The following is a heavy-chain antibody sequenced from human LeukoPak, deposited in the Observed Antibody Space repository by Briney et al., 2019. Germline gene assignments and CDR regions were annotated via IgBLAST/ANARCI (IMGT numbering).Heavy chain of an antibody. V-gene: IGHV3-23*01. CDR1: GFTFSRHA. D-gene: IGHD3-22*01. Sequence: TGGFLRLSCAASGFTFSRHAMSWVRQAPGKGLEWVSGISGSGGFTYYADSVKGRFTISRDNSKNTLYLQMNSLRAEDTAVYCCATAYYYDSRGYDPLDYWGQGTLVTVSS. CDR2: ISGSGGFT. J-gene: IGHJ4*02. CDR3: ATAYYYDSRGYDPLDY.